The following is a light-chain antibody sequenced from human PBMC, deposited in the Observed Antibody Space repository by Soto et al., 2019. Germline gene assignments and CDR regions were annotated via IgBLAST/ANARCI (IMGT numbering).Light chain of an antibody. CDR2: EVS. J-gene: IGLJ1*01. CDR3: SSYAGSNNYV. CDR1: SSDVGGYKY. V-gene: IGLV2-8*01. Sequence: QSALTQPPSASGSPGQSVTISFTGTSSDVGGYKYVSWYQQHPGKAPKFMIYEVSKRPSGVPDRFSGSKSGNTASLTVSGLQAEDEADYFCSSYAGSNNYVFGTGTKLTVL.